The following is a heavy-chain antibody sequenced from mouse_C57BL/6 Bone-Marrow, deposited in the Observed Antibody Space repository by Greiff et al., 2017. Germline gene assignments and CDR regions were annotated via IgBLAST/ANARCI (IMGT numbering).Heavy chain of an antibody. Sequence: EVQLQQSGPELVKPGASVKISCKASGYSFTGYYMNWVKQSPEKSLEWIGEINPSTGGTTYNQKFKAKATLTVDKSSSTAYMQLKSLTSEDSAVYYCARWGEIGVVATDYWGQGTTLTVSS. J-gene: IGHJ2*01. CDR2: INPSTGGT. V-gene: IGHV1-42*01. CDR1: GYSFTGYY. D-gene: IGHD1-1*01. CDR3: ARWGEIGVVATDY.